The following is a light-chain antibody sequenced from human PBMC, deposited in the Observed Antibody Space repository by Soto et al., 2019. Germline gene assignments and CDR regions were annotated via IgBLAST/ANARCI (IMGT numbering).Light chain of an antibody. CDR3: QHYNAFPWP. V-gene: IGKV1-9*01. J-gene: IGKJ1*01. CDR2: AAS. CDR1: QGISSY. Sequence: DIQLTQSPSFLSASVGDRVTITCRASQGISSYLAWYQQKPGKAPKLLIYAASTLQSGVPSRFSGSGSGTEFTLTISSLQPDDFATYYCQHYNAFPWPFGQGTKVDI.